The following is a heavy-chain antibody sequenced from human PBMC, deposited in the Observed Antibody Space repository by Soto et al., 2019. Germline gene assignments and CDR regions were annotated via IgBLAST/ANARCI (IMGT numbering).Heavy chain of an antibody. J-gene: IGHJ4*02. CDR3: ARGSDPFPSSSDFDY. D-gene: IGHD6-6*01. V-gene: IGHV4-59*01. CDR2: IYYSGST. CDR1: GGSISSYY. Sequence: SETLSLTCTVSGGSISSYYWSWIRQPPGKGLEWIGYIYYSGSTNYNPSLKSRVTISVDTSKNQFSLKLSSVTAADTAVYYCARGSDPFPSSSDFDYWGQGTLVTVSS.